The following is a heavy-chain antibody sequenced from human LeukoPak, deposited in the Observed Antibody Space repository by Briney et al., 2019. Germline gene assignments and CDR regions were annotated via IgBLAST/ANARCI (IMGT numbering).Heavy chain of an antibody. V-gene: IGHV3-53*01. CDR3: ARDGAGDFDY. J-gene: IGHJ4*02. D-gene: IGHD1-14*01. Sequence: GGSLRLSCAASGFTFSSNYMSWVRQAPGKGLEWVSVIYSGGATYYADSVKGRFTISRDNSKNTVYLQMNSLRAEDTAVYYCARDGAGDFDYWGQGTLVTVSS. CDR1: GFTFSSNY. CDR2: IYSGGAT.